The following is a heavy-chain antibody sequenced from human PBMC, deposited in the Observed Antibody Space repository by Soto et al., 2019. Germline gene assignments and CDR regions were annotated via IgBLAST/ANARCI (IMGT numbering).Heavy chain of an antibody. Sequence: ASVKFSCKASGYTFTGYYMHWVRQAPGQGLEWMGWINPNSGGTNYAQKFQGRVTMTRDTSISTAYMELSRLRSDDTAVYYCAREPHSSWRSYYYYGMDVWGQGTTVTVSS. CDR1: GYTFTGYY. J-gene: IGHJ6*02. CDR2: INPNSGGT. V-gene: IGHV1-2*02. CDR3: AREPHSSWRSYYYYGMDV. D-gene: IGHD6-13*01.